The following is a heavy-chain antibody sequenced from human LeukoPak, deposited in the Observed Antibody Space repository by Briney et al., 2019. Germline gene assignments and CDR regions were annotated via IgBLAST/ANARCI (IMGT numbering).Heavy chain of an antibody. CDR1: GYTFTGYY. CDR3: ARVNGDNPVWAFDI. D-gene: IGHD7-27*01. CDR2: INPNSGGT. J-gene: IGHJ3*02. V-gene: IGHV1-2*02. Sequence: ASVKVSCKASGYTFTGYYMHWVRQAPGQGLEWMGWINPNSGGTNYAQKFQGRVTMTRDTSISTAYMELSRLRSDDTAVYYCARVNGDNPVWAFDIWGQGTMVTVSS.